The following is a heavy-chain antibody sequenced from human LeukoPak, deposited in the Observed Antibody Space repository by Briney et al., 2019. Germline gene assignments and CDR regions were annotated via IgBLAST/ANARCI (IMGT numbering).Heavy chain of an antibody. CDR3: AREEKTGDLDY. Sequence: ASVKVSCKASGYTFTSYYMHWVRQAPGQGLEWMGIINPSGGSTSYAQKFQGRVTMTRDTSISTAYMELRSLRSDDTAVYYCAREEKTGDLDYWGQGTLVTVSS. CDR2: INPSGGST. J-gene: IGHJ4*02. V-gene: IGHV1-46*01. CDR1: GYTFTSYY. D-gene: IGHD7-27*01.